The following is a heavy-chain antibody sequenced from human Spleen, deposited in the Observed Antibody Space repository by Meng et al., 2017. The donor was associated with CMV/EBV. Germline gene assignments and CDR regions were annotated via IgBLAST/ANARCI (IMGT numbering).Heavy chain of an antibody. Sequence: QVQLQESGPGLVKPSEXLSITCTVSNVSITGYYWSWIRQPAGKGLEWIGRISTSESPNYNPSLKSRVTMSVDTSKSQFSLQLSSVTAADTAVYYCARDRWVATMHYFDYWGQGTLGTVAS. V-gene: IGHV4-4*07. D-gene: IGHD5-12*01. CDR3: ARDRWVATMHYFDY. CDR1: NVSITGYY. J-gene: IGHJ4*02. CDR2: ISTSESP.